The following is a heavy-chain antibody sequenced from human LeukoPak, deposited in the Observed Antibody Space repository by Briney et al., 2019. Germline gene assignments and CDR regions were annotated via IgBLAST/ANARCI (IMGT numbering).Heavy chain of an antibody. J-gene: IGHJ3*02. CDR3: ARDSGGI. V-gene: IGHV4-61*02. D-gene: IGHD3-16*01. Sequence: SETLSLTCTVSGGSISSGSYYWSWIRQPAGKGLEWIGRIYTSGSTNYNPSLKSRVTISVDTSKNQFSLKLSSVTAADTAVYYCARDSGGIWGQGTMVTVSS. CDR2: IYTSGST. CDR1: GGSISSGSYY.